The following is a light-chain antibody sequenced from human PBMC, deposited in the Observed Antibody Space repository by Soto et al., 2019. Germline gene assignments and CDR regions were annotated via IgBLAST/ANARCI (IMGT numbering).Light chain of an antibody. CDR2: DVS. CDR3: SSYTSSSLHV. V-gene: IGLV2-14*03. J-gene: IGLJ1*01. CDR1: SSDVGGYNY. Sequence: QSALTQPAYVSGSPGQSITISCPGTSSDVGGYNYVSWYQQHPGKAPKLMIYDVSNRPSGVSNRLSGSKSGNTASLTISGLQAEDEADYYCSSYTSSSLHVFGTGTKATVL.